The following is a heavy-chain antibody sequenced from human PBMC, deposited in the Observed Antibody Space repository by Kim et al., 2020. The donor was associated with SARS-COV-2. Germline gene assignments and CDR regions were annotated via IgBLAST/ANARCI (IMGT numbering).Heavy chain of an antibody. V-gene: IGHV3-64D*09. CDR2: ISSNGGST. CDR1: GFTFSSYA. J-gene: IGHJ4*02. CDR3: VKGYSYGWFGVYYFDY. Sequence: GGSLRLSCSASGFTFSSYAMHWVRQAPGKGLEYVSAISSNGGSTYYADSVKGRFTISRDNSKNTLYLQMSSLRAEDTAVYYCVKGYSYGWFGVYYFDYWGQGTLVTVSS. D-gene: IGHD5-18*01.